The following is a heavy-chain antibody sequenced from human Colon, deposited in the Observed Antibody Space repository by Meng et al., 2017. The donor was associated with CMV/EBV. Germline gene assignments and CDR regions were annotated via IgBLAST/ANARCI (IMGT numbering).Heavy chain of an antibody. CDR2: IYSNGRI. J-gene: IGHJ1*01. CDR3: GRAGARGVPIDV. D-gene: IGHD3-10*01. V-gene: IGHV4-4*07. Sequence: QVKLQGSGPGLVKPSVPLPLTCTVSGGSISGHYWTWIRRPAGEGLQWLGRIYSNGRIDENYSLRSRVTISVDTSKNQLSLRLTSVTAADTAVYYCGRAGARGVPIDVWGRGTLVTVSS. CDR1: GGSISGHY.